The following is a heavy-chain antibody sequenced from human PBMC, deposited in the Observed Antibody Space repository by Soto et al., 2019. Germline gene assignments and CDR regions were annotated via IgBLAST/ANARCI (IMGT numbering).Heavy chain of an antibody. Sequence: SETLSLTCAVYGGSFSGYYWSWIRQPPGKGLEWIGEINHSGSTNYNPSLKSRVTISVDTSKSQFSLKLSSVTAADTAVYYCASLRRPRPYLGYCSSTSCYSPHLYFDYWGQGTLVTAPQ. CDR3: ASLRRPRPYLGYCSSTSCYSPHLYFDY. CDR1: GGSFSGYY. D-gene: IGHD2-2*02. J-gene: IGHJ4*02. V-gene: IGHV4-34*01. CDR2: INHSGST.